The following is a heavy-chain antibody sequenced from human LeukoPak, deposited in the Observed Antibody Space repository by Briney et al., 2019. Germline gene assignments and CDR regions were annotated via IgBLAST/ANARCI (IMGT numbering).Heavy chain of an antibody. Sequence: GASVKVSCKASGYTFTGYYMHWVRQAPGQGLEWMGWINPNSGGTNYAQKFQGWVTMTRDTFISTAYMELSRLRSDDTAVYYCARAPGKYYYDSSFDYWGQGTLVTVSS. CDR3: ARAPGKYYYDSSFDY. J-gene: IGHJ4*02. D-gene: IGHD3-22*01. V-gene: IGHV1-2*04. CDR1: GYTFTGYY. CDR2: INPNSGGT.